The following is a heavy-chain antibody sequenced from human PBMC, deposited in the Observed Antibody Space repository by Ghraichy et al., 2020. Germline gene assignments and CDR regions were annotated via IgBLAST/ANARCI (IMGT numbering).Heavy chain of an antibody. D-gene: IGHD2-21*01. CDR3: AREKLNCGGDCNDY. CDR2: ISSSDSNI. CDR1: GFTFSSYE. J-gene: IGHJ4*02. Sequence: GGSLRLSCVASGFTFSSYEMNWVRQAPGKGLEGVSYISSSDSNIYYADSVKGRFTISRDNAKNSLYLQMNSLRAEDTAVYYCAREKLNCGGDCNDYWGQGTLVTVSS. V-gene: IGHV3-48*03.